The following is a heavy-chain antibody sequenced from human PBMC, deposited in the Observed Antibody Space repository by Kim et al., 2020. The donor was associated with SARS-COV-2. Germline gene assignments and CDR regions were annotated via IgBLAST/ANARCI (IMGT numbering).Heavy chain of an antibody. V-gene: IGHV3-9*01. D-gene: IGHD3-3*01. Sequence: ESVKGRCTISRGNAKNSLYLQLNSLRPEDTAVYYCAKAASGNIYYYYGMDVWGQGTTVTVSS. CDR3: AKAASGNIYYYYGMDV. J-gene: IGHJ6*02.